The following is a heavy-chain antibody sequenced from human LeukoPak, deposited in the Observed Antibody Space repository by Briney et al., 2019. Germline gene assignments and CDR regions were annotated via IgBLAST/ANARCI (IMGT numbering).Heavy chain of an antibody. CDR3: ARGYGDYANYFDY. D-gene: IGHD4-17*01. Sequence: PGGSLRLSCAASGFTFSSYEMNWVRQAPGKGLEWVSYISSSGSTIYYADSVKGRFTISRDNAKNTLYLQMNSLRAEDTAVYYCARGYGDYANYFDYWGQGTLVTVSS. CDR2: ISSSGSTI. CDR1: GFTFSSYE. J-gene: IGHJ4*02. V-gene: IGHV3-48*03.